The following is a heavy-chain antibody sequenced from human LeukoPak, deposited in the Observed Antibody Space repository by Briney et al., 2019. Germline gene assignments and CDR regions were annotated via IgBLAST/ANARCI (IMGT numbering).Heavy chain of an antibody. J-gene: IGHJ4*02. CDR2: ISASGDST. CDR1: GFTFSSYA. D-gene: IGHD6-19*01. Sequence: GGSLRLSCAASGFTFSSYAMTWVRQAPGKGLEWVSRISASGDSTYYADPVKGRFTISRDNSKNTLYLQMNSLRAEDTAVYYCAKATAVSLYYFDYWGQGTLVAVSS. CDR3: AKATAVSLYYFDY. V-gene: IGHV3-23*01.